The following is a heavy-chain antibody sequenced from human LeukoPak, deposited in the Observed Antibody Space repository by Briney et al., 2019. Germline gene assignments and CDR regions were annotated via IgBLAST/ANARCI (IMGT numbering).Heavy chain of an antibody. J-gene: IGHJ4*02. CDR1: GGSISSSSYY. D-gene: IGHD6-19*01. V-gene: IGHV4-39*01. CDR3: ARRGGSSGRTYCYYFDY. Sequence: SETLSLTCTVSGGSISSSSYYWGWIRQPPGKGLEWIGSIYYSGSTYYNPSLKSRVTISVDTSKNQFSLKLSSVTAADTAVYYCARRGGSSGRTYCYYFDYWGQGNLVTVSS. CDR2: IYYSGST.